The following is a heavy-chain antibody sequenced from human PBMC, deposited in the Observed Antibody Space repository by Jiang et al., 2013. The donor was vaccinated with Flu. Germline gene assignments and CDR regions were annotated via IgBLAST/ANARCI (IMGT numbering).Heavy chain of an antibody. CDR1: GGSISSGGYS. D-gene: IGHD2-21*01. J-gene: IGHJ3*02. V-gene: IGHV4-30-2*01. CDR3: ARSIAGFDAFDI. Sequence: TCAVSGGSISSGGYSWSWIRQPPGRAWSGLGTSIIWEHLLQPSLKSRVTISVDRSKNQFSLKLSSVTAADTAVYYCARSIAGFDAFDIWGQGTMVTVSS. CDR2: SIIWEH.